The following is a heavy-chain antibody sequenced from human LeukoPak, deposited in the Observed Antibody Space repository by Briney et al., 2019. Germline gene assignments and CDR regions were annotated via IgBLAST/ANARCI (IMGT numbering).Heavy chain of an antibody. V-gene: IGHV4-34*01. CDR2: INPSGTT. CDR3: ARPRKHDYYDMDV. Sequence: SETLSLTCAVYGESSSAYWWSWIRQPPRKGLEWIGEINPSGTTNYNPSLKGRVTISLDTSKNHFSLNLSSVTAADTAVYYCARPRKHDYYDMDVWGKGTTVTVSS. CDR1: GESSSAYW. J-gene: IGHJ6*03.